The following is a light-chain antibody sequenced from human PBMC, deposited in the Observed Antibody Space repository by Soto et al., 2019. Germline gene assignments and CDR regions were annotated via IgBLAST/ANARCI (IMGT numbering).Light chain of an antibody. J-gene: IGKJ1*01. CDR3: QQYGSSPRT. Sequence: EIVLAQSTATLSFSEGERATLCCRASQSVGDYLVWYQQKPGQAPRLLIYGASSRATGIPDRFSGSGSGTDFTLTISRLEPEDFAVYYCQQYGSSPRTFGQGTKVDI. V-gene: IGKV3-20*01. CDR1: QSVGDY. CDR2: GAS.